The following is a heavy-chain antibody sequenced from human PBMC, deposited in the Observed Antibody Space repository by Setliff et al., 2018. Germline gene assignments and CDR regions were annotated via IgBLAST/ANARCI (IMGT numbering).Heavy chain of an antibody. CDR1: GGSISSGSYY. V-gene: IGHV4-39*01. CDR2: IYYSGST. Sequence: LSLTCTVSGGSISSGSYYWGWIRQPPGKGLEWIGSIYYSGSTYYNPSLKSRVTISVDTSKNQFSLKLRPVTAADTAVYYCARSPITIFGVVLHPLDYWGQGTLVTVSS. J-gene: IGHJ4*02. CDR3: ARSPITIFGVVLHPLDY. D-gene: IGHD3-3*01.